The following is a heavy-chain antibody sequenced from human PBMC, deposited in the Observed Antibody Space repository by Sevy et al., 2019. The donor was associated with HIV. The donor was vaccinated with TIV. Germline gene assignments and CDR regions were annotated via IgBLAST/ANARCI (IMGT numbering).Heavy chain of an antibody. J-gene: IGHJ4*02. CDR1: GFTFSNAW. CDR2: IKSKTDGGTT. CDR3: TTDRPDRLAVAGNLDY. Sequence: GGSLRLSCAASGFTFSNAWMSWVRQAPGKGLEWVGRIKSKTDGGTTDYAAPVKGRFTISRDDLKNTLYLQMNSLKTEDTAVYYCTTDRPDRLAVAGNLDYWGQGTLVTVSS. V-gene: IGHV3-15*01. D-gene: IGHD6-19*01.